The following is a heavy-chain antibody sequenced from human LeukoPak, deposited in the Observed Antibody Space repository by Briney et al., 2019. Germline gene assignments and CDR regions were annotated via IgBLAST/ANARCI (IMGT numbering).Heavy chain of an antibody. D-gene: IGHD6-13*01. Sequence: SEALSLTCTVSGGSLSSYYWSWIWQPPGKGLEWIGYIYYSGSTNYNPSLKSRVTISVDTSKNQFSLKLSSVTAADTAVYYCARDDRPYSSSWYPLFDYWGQGTLVTVSS. V-gene: IGHV4-59*12. CDR3: ARDDRPYSSSWYPLFDY. J-gene: IGHJ4*02. CDR2: IYYSGST. CDR1: GGSLSSYY.